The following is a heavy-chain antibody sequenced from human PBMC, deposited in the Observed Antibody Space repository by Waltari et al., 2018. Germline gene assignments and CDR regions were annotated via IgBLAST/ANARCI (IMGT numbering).Heavy chain of an antibody. Sequence: EVQLVESGGGLVKPGGSLRLSCAASGLTFSSYSMNWVRQAPGKGLEWVSSISSSSSYIYYADSVKGRFTSSRDNAKNSLYLQMNSLRAEDTAVYYCARDQWLLPNYWGQGTLVTVSS. CDR1: GLTFSSYS. J-gene: IGHJ4*02. CDR2: ISSSSSYI. D-gene: IGHD6-19*01. V-gene: IGHV3-21*01. CDR3: ARDQWLLPNY.